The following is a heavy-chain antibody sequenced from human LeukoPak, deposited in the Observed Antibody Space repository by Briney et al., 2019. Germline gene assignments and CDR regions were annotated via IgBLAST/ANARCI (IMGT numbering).Heavy chain of an antibody. V-gene: IGHV1-69*04. Sequence: SVKVSCKASGGTFSSYAISWVRQAPGQGLEWMGRIIPILGTANYAQKFQGRVTITADKSTSTAYMELSSLRSEDTAVYYCARLTQQLTFDYWGQGTLVTVSS. J-gene: IGHJ4*02. CDR2: IIPILGTA. CDR1: GGTFSSYA. CDR3: ARLTQQLTFDY. D-gene: IGHD6-13*01.